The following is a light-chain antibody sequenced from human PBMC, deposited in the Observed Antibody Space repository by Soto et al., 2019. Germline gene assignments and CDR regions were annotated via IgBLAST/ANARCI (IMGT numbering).Light chain of an antibody. Sequence: DIQMTQSPSTLSASVGDRVTITCRASQSISSWLAWYQQKPGKAPKLLIYDASSLESGVPSRFSGSGSGTEFTLTISSLQPDEFSTYYCQQYNSLWTFGHGTKVEIK. CDR2: DAS. CDR3: QQYNSLWT. J-gene: IGKJ1*01. CDR1: QSISSW. V-gene: IGKV1-5*01.